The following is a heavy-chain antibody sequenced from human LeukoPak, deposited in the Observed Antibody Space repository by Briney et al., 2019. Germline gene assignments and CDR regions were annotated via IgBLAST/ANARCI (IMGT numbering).Heavy chain of an antibody. V-gene: IGHV1-69*04. CDR2: IIPIPGMA. Sequence: SVKVSCKASGGTFSFYAFNWVRQAPGQRLEWMGRIIPIPGMANYAQKFQGRVTITADSSTSTAYMEVSSLRSEDTAVYYCARAVVVARGLMAYFDYWGQGTLVTVSS. CDR3: ARAVVVARGLMAYFDY. J-gene: IGHJ4*02. CDR1: GGTFSFYA. D-gene: IGHD3-10*01.